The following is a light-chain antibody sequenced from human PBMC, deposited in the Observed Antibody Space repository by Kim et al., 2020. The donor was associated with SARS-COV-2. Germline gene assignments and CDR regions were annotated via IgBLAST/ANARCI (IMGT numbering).Light chain of an antibody. CDR2: GKN. V-gene: IGLV3-19*01. CDR1: SLRTYY. CDR3: NSRDTSGNHLYV. Sequence: LGQTVRITCQGDSLRTYYASWYQQKPGQAPVLVIYGKNNRPSGIPDRFSGSTSGNTASLSITGAQAEDEADYYCNSRDTSGNHLYVFGTGTKVNVL. J-gene: IGLJ1*01.